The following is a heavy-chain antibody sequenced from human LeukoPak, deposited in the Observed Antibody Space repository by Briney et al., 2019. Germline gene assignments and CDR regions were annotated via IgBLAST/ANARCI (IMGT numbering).Heavy chain of an antibody. J-gene: IGHJ5*02. CDR2: IYHSGST. Sequence: KPSETLSLTCAVSGGSISSSNWWSWVCQPPGKGLEWIGEIYHSGSTNYNPSLKSRVTISVDKSKNQFSLKLSSVTAADTAVYYCARARAAAAGTGDWFDPWGQGTLVTVSS. D-gene: IGHD6-13*01. CDR3: ARARAAAAGTGDWFDP. V-gene: IGHV4-4*02. CDR1: GGSISSSNW.